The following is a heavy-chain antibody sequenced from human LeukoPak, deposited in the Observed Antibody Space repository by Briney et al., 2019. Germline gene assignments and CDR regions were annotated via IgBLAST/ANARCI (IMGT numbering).Heavy chain of an antibody. CDR3: ARGGGGDCYGL. Sequence: PSETLSLTCAVSGGSISSSSWWSWVRQPPGKGLEWIGEIYHTGSTNYNPSLKSRVTISVDKSKNQFSLKLSSVTAADTAVFYCARGGGGDCYGLWGRGALVTVSS. V-gene: IGHV4-4*02. CDR1: GGSISSSSW. D-gene: IGHD2-21*02. J-gene: IGHJ2*01. CDR2: IYHTGST.